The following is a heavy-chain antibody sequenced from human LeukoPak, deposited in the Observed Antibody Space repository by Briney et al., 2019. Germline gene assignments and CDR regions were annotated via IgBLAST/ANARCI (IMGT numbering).Heavy chain of an antibody. V-gene: IGHV3-15*01. Sequence: GGSLRLSCAASGFTFSNAWMSWVRQAPGKGLEWVGRIKSKTDGGTTDYAAHVKGRFTISNDDSKNTLYLQMDILKTEDTDVYYCTTGYSYDYWGQGTLVTVSS. CDR3: TTGYSYDY. D-gene: IGHD6-13*01. CDR2: IKSKTDGGTT. J-gene: IGHJ4*02. CDR1: GFTFSNAW.